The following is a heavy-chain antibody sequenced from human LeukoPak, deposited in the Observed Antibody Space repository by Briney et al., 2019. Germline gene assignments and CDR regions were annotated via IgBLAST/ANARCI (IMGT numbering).Heavy chain of an antibody. D-gene: IGHD3-22*01. J-gene: IGHJ3*02. CDR1: GYTFTSYD. Sequence: GASVKVSCKASGYTFTSYDINWVRQATGQGLEWMGWMNPNSGNTGFAQKFQGRVTMTTDTSTSTAYMELRSLRSDDTAVYYCARERALSDSSGYHDAFDIWGQGTMVTVSS. CDR2: MNPNSGNT. V-gene: IGHV1-8*01. CDR3: ARERALSDSSGYHDAFDI.